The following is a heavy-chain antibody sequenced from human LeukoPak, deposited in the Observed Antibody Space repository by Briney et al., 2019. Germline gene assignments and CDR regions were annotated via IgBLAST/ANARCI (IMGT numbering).Heavy chain of an antibody. J-gene: IGHJ3*02. V-gene: IGHV4-30-4*07. CDR3: ARDRGIWFGELSAFDN. CDR2: IYHSGST. D-gene: IGHD3-10*01. Sequence: SETLSLTCTVSGGSISSGPYSWAWIRQPLGKGLEWIGYIYHSGSTYYNPSLKSRVTISVDTSKNQFSLKLSSVTAADTAVYYCARDRGIWFGELSAFDNWGQGTMVTVSS. CDR1: GGSISSGPYS.